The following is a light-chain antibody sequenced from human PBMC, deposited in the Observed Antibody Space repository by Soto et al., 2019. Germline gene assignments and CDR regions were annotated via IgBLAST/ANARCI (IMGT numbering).Light chain of an antibody. CDR1: QSVSSSF. CDR3: QQYGSLPIT. Sequence: ENVLTQSPGTLSLSPGARVTLSCRASQSVSSSFVAWYQQKPGQAHRLVIYGAASRATGIPDRFSGSGSGTEFNLTISRLEPEDFAVYYCQQYGSLPITFGQGTRLEIK. CDR2: GAA. V-gene: IGKV3-20*01. J-gene: IGKJ5*01.